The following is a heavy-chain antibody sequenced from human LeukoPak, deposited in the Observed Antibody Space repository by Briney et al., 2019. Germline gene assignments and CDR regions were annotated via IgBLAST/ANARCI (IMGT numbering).Heavy chain of an antibody. Sequence: GGSLRLSCAASGFTFSSYGMHWVRQAPGKGLEWVAFIRYDGSNKYYADSVKGRFTISRDNSKNTLYLQMNSLRAEDTAVYYCAKDGFPFDILTGYYGQFDYWGQGTLVTVPS. CDR3: AKDGFPFDILTGYYGQFDY. V-gene: IGHV3-30*02. CDR1: GFTFSSYG. J-gene: IGHJ4*02. D-gene: IGHD3-9*01. CDR2: IRYDGSNK.